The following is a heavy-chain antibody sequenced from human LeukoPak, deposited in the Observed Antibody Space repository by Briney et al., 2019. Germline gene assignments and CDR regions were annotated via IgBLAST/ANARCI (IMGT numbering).Heavy chain of an antibody. CDR2: IYHSGTT. Sequence: SETLSLTCTVSGGSISGSGYYWGWVRQAPGKGLEWIGSIYHSGTTYYNPYLKSRVTISVDTSRNQFSVRLSSVTAADTAVYYCARGPYYFDSWGQGTLVTAPS. CDR3: ARGPYYFDS. V-gene: IGHV4-39*07. CDR1: GGSISGSGYY. J-gene: IGHJ4*02.